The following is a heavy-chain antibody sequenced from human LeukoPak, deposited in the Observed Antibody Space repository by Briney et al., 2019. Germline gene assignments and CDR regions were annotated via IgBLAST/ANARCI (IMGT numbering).Heavy chain of an antibody. V-gene: IGHV3-23*01. CDR3: ARDLAIAAAPYGMDV. D-gene: IGHD6-13*01. CDR2: ITASGGST. J-gene: IGHJ6*02. CDR1: GFTLSSVA. Sequence: GGSLRLSCAASGFTLSSVAMSWVRQAPGKGLEWVSTITASGGSTFYADSVKGRFSISRDNLKNTQYLQMNSLRAEDTAVYYCARDLAIAAAPYGMDVWGQGTTVTVSS.